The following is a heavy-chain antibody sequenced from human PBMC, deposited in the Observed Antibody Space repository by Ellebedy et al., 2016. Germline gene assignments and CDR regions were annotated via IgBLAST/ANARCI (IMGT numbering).Heavy chain of an antibody. CDR2: VFHTGTT. V-gene: IGHV4-59*02. J-gene: IGHJ3*01. CDR1: SDSVSNYY. D-gene: IGHD6-19*01. Sequence: SETLSLTCTVSSDSVSNYYWNWIRRPPGKGLEWIGYVFHTGTTNYNPSLKSRVTMSVDTSKSPFSLRLTSVPAADTAVYYCAKWNGGWYAFEVWGQGTMVTVSS. CDR3: AKWNGGWYAFEV.